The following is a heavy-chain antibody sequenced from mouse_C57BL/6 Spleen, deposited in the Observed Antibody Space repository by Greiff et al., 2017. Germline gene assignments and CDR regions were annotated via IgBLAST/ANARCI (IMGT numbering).Heavy chain of an antibody. CDR1: GYTFTSYW. V-gene: IGHV1-52*01. CDR3: AIWEITTPNYYAMDY. D-gene: IGHD2-4*01. J-gene: IGHJ4*01. Sequence: QVQLQQPGAELVRPGSSVKLSCKASGYTFTSYWMHWVKQRPIQGLEWIGNIDPSDSETHYNQKFKDKATLTVAKSSSTAYMQVSSLTSEVSAVYYGAIWEITTPNYYAMDYWGQGTSVTVSS. CDR2: IDPSDSET.